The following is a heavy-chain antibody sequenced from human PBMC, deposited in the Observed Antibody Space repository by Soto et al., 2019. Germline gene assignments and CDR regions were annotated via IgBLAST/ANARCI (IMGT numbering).Heavy chain of an antibody. Sequence: SVKVSCKASGGTFSSYAISWVRQAPGQGLEWMGGIIPIFGTANYAQKFQGRVTITADESTSTAYMELSSLRSEDTAVYYCARVGDGIEVPGRIQYFDHWGQGTLVTVSS. CDR2: IIPIFGTA. V-gene: IGHV1-69*13. CDR3: ARVGDGIEVPGRIQYFDH. J-gene: IGHJ4*02. D-gene: IGHD3-10*01. CDR1: GGTFSSYA.